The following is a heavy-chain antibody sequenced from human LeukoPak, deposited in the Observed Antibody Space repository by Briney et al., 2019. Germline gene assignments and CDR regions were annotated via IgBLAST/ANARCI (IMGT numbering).Heavy chain of an antibody. J-gene: IGHJ4*02. CDR1: NDSISSGDYY. CDR2: IFHRGGT. CDR3: VREILYCSGGSCYRRSFDN. Sequence: SETLSLTCTVSNDSISSGDYYWNCIRQPPGKGLECTGYIFHRGGTSYNPSLKSRILFSVDASQNQFSLKLNSVTAADTAVYYCVREILYCSGGSCYRRSFDNWGQGTLVTVSS. D-gene: IGHD2-15*01. V-gene: IGHV4-30-4*01.